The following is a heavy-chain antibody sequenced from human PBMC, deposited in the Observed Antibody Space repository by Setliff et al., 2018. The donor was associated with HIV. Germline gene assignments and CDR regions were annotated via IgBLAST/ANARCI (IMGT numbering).Heavy chain of an antibody. CDR1: GYTFTSYD. CDR2: MNPNSGST. J-gene: IGHJ3*02. D-gene: IGHD3-22*01. CDR3: ASGPLVYYDSPGAFDI. V-gene: IGHV1-8*01. Sequence: ASVKVSCKASGYTFTSYDINWVRQAPGRGLEWMGWMNPNSGSTDYAQRFQGRVTISRDTSISTTYMELSSLTSEDTAVYYCASGPLVYYDSPGAFDIWDQGTMVTVSS.